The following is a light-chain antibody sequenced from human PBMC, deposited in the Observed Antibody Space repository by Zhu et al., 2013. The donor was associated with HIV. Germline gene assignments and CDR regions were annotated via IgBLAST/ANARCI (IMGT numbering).Light chain of an antibody. CDR3: QQYNNWPSWT. V-gene: IGKV3-15*01. CDR1: QSVGSS. CDR2: GAS. Sequence: EIVMTQSPATLSVSPGERATLSCRASQSVGSSLAWYQQKPGQAPRLLIHGASTRATGIPARFSGSGSGTEFTLTISSLQSEDFAVYYCQQYNNWPSWTFGQGTKVEIK. J-gene: IGKJ1*01.